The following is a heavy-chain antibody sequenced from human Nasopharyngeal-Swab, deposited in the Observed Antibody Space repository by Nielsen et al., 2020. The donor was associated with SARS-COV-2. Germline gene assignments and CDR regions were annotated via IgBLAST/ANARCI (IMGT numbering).Heavy chain of an antibody. Sequence: SETLSLTCTVSGASMTGYSWSWIRQPPGKGLEWIAFMYYNEYTNYNPSLRGRATISLDTSKNQFSLKVTSVTAADTAVYYCARENWQLANVFDIWGQGTMVTVSS. CDR2: MYYNEYT. D-gene: IGHD6-19*01. J-gene: IGHJ3*02. V-gene: IGHV4-59*01. CDR3: ARENWQLANVFDI. CDR1: GASMTGYS.